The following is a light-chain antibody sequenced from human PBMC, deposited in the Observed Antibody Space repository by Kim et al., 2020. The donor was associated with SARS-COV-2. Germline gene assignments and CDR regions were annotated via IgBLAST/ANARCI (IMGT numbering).Light chain of an antibody. CDR3: QQSYNTPIT. V-gene: IGKV1-39*01. Sequence: DIQMTQSPSSLYASVGDRVTITCRASQNINTYLNWYQQKPGKAPNLLIYAASSLQSEVPSRFSGSGSGTDFTLTISSLQPEDFATYYCQQSYNTPITFGQGTRLEIK. CDR1: QNINTY. CDR2: AAS. J-gene: IGKJ5*01.